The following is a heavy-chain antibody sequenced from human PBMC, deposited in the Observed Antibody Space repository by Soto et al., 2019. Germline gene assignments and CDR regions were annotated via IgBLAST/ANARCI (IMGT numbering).Heavy chain of an antibody. V-gene: IGHV3-23*01. CDR2: ISGSGGST. J-gene: IGHJ6*02. Sequence: PVGSLRLSCAASGFPFSSYAMTWVRQAPGKGLEWVSAISGSGGSTYYADSVKGRFTISRDNSKNTLYLQMNSLRAEDTAVYYCAKGCIVDTITENYYYYGMDVWGQGTTVTVSS. CDR1: GFPFSSYA. CDR3: AKGCIVDTITENYYYYGMDV. D-gene: IGHD5-12*01.